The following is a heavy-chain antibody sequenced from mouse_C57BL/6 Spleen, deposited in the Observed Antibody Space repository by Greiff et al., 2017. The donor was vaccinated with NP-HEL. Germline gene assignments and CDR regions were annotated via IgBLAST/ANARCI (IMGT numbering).Heavy chain of an antibody. Sequence: QVQLQQSGAELARPGASVKLSCKASGYTFTSYGISWVKQRTGQGLEWIGEIYPRSGNTYYNEKFKGKATLTADKSSSTAYMELRSLTSEDSAVYFCARSHYYGSSPYYAMDYWGQGTSVTVSS. V-gene: IGHV1-81*01. CDR2: IYPRSGNT. CDR1: GYTFTSYG. CDR3: ARSHYYGSSPYYAMDY. D-gene: IGHD1-1*01. J-gene: IGHJ4*01.